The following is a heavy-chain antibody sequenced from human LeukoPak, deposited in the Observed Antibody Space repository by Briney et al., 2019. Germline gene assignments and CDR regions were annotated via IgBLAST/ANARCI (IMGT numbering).Heavy chain of an antibody. Sequence: PGGSLRLSCAASGFTFSSYAMSWVRQAPGKGLEWVSAISGSGGSTYYADSVKGRFTISRDNSKNTLYLQMNSLRAEDTAVYHCAKAERVVPAAPTDYWGQGTLVTVSS. CDR1: GFTFSSYA. D-gene: IGHD2-2*01. CDR2: ISGSGGST. V-gene: IGHV3-23*01. J-gene: IGHJ4*02. CDR3: AKAERVVPAAPTDY.